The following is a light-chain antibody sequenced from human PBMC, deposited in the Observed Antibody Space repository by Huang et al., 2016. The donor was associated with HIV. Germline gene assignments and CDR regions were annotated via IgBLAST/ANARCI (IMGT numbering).Light chain of an antibody. Sequence: EIVMTQSPATLSVSPGERATLSCRASQSVSRNFAGYQQKPGQAPRLLIYGASTRATGVPARFSGSGSGTEFTLTISSLQSEDFALYYCQQYDNWPPLTFGGGTKVEIK. V-gene: IGKV3-15*01. CDR1: QSVSRN. CDR3: QQYDNWPPLT. J-gene: IGKJ4*01. CDR2: GAS.